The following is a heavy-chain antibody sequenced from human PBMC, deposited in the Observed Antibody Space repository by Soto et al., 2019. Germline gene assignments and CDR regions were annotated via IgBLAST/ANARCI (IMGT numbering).Heavy chain of an antibody. CDR1: GLNLNTYG. CDR2: ILYDGSKK. D-gene: IGHD3-16*01. Sequence: GSLRLSCVASGLNLNTYGIYWVRQAPGKGLQWVAQILYDGSKKHYADSVKGRFTITRDNSKNTVYLQMDSLRVDDTAMYYCVRDLALMADYWGQGTLVTVSS. J-gene: IGHJ4*02. V-gene: IGHV3-30*03. CDR3: VRDLALMADY.